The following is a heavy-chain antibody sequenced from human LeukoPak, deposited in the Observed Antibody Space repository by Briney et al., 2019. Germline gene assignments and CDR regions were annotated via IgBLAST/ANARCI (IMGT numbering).Heavy chain of an antibody. CDR2: ISGSGGST. D-gene: IGHD3-9*01. V-gene: IGHV3-23*01. Sequence: PGGSLRLSCAASGFTFSNYAMSWVRQAPGKGLEWVSAISGSGGSTYYADSVKGRFTISRDNSKNTLYLQMNSLRAEDTAVYYCAKGRGHVLRYFDWLLDYWGQGTLVTVSS. CDR1: GFTFSNYA. J-gene: IGHJ4*02. CDR3: AKGRGHVLRYFDWLLDY.